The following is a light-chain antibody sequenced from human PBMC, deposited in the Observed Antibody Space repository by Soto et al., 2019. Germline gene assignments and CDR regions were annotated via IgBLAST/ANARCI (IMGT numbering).Light chain of an antibody. CDR1: QSLVYNDGNTY. Sequence: DEVMTQSPLSLPVTLGQPASISCRTSQSLVYNDGNTYLDWFQQRPGQSPRRLISKVSNWDFGVPDRFSRSGSGTDFTLKISRVEGEDVGVYYGMQGRHWLGTLGQGTKVEIK. CDR2: KVS. CDR3: MQGRHWLGT. V-gene: IGKV2D-30*01. J-gene: IGKJ1*01.